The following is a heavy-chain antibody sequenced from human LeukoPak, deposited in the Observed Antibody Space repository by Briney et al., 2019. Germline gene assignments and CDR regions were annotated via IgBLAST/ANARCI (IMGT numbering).Heavy chain of an antibody. Sequence: QSGGSLRLSCAASGFTFSNYAMTWVRQVPGKGLEWVSSISGSGGSTYYADSVKGRFTISRDKSKNTLYLQMNSLTAEDTAVYYCATTLNWYFDYWGQGTLVTVSS. J-gene: IGHJ4*02. V-gene: IGHV3-23*01. CDR3: ATTLNWYFDY. CDR2: ISGSGGST. CDR1: GFTFSNYA.